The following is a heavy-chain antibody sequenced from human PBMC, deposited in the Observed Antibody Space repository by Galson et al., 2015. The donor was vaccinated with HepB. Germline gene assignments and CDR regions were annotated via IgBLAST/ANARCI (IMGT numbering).Heavy chain of an antibody. Sequence: SETLSLTCNVSGASVNSDVNHWSWIRQSPVKGLELIGYVYYSGSSTINVSLKNRVTISVDTSKSQFSLKLSSVTAADTGVYYCAGVIRGTTKYGNRWFDPWGLGILVTVSS. CDR3: AGVIRGTTKYGNRWFDP. CDR2: VYYSGSS. V-gene: IGHV4-61*08. CDR1: GASVNSDVNH. D-gene: IGHD1-26*01. J-gene: IGHJ5*01.